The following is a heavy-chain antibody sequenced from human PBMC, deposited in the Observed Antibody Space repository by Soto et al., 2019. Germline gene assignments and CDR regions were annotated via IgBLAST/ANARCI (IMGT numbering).Heavy chain of an antibody. D-gene: IGHD2-15*01. CDR1: GFTFSSYA. CDR2: ISGSGGST. V-gene: IGHV3-23*01. Sequence: GGSLRLSCAASGFTFSSYAMSWVRQAPGKGLEWVSAISGSGGSTYYADSVKGRFTISRDNSKNTLYLQMNSLRAEDTAVYYCAKDYCSGGSCYSGRYYYYGMDVWGQGTTVTVSS. J-gene: IGHJ6*02. CDR3: AKDYCSGGSCYSGRYYYYGMDV.